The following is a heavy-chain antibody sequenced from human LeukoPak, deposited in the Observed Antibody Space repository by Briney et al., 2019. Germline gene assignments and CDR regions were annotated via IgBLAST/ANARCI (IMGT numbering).Heavy chain of an antibody. Sequence: PGGSLRLSCAASGFALNFYAMTWIRQAPGKGLQWLSTVNANGINTYYADSVRGRFTISRDNSKNALYLQVNSLRAEDTAVYYCAKDWRQQLVIDYWGQGTLVTVSS. V-gene: IGHV3-23*01. J-gene: IGHJ4*02. CDR2: VNANGINT. CDR3: AKDWRQQLVIDY. CDR1: GFALNFYA. D-gene: IGHD6-13*01.